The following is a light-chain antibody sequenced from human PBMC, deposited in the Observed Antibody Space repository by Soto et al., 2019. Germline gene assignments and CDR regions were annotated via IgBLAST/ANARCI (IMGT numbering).Light chain of an antibody. CDR2: DAS. CDR3: QQRRSWPLT. Sequence: EIVLTQSPATLSLSPGERATLSCRASQSINSQLAWYQQKPGQAPRLLIYDASNRATGIPARFSGSETWTDFTLTISSLEPEESAVYYCQQRRSWPLTFGGGTKVEIK. CDR1: QSINSQ. V-gene: IGKV3-11*01. J-gene: IGKJ4*01.